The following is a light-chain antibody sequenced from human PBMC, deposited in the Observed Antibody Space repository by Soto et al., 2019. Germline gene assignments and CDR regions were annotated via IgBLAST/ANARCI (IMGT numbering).Light chain of an antibody. CDR2: GAS. CDR3: QQRSNWPIT. J-gene: IGKJ5*01. Sequence: EIVLTQSPGTLSFSPGERATLXFRASQSVSSSLAWYQQKPGQAPRLLIYGASSRATGIPDRFSGSGSGPDFTLTISRLEPEDFAVYYCQQRSNWPITFGQGTRLEIK. CDR1: QSVSSS. V-gene: IGKV3D-20*02.